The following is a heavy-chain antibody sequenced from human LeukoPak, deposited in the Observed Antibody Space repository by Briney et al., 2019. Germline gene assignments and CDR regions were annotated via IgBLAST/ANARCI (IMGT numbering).Heavy chain of an antibody. J-gene: IGHJ5*02. CDR3: ARSKAHLSTSWYGNWFDP. V-gene: IGHV4-38-2*02. D-gene: IGHD2-2*01. CDR2: IYHSGDT. CDR1: GYSVSSGYY. Sequence: SETLSLTCTVSGYSVSSGYYWGWTRQPPGKGLEWIASIYHSGDTYYNPSLRSRVTISLDTSKNQLSLKLSSVTAADTAVYYCARSKAHLSTSWYGNWFDPWGQGTLVTVSS.